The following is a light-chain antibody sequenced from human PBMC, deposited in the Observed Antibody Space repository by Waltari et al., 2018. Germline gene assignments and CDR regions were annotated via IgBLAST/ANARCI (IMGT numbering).Light chain of an antibody. V-gene: IGLV2-23*01. J-gene: IGLJ3*02. CDR2: EAT. CDR1: SSDVGNFNL. CDR3: CSYAGSSSPRL. Sequence: QSALTQPASVSGSPGQSITISCTGSSSDVGNFNLVSWYQLHPGKAPKLLIYEATKRPSGISKRFSGSKSGNTASLTISGLQAEDEADYYCCSYAGSSSPRLFGGGTKLSVL.